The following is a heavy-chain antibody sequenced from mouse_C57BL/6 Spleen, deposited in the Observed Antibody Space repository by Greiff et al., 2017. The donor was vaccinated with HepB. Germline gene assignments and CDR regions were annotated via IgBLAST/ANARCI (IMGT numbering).Heavy chain of an antibody. Sequence: EVNVVESGGDLVKPGGSLKLSCAASGFTFSSYGMSWVRQTPDKRLEWVATISSGGSYTYYPDSVKGRFTISRDNAKNTLYLQMSSLKSEDTAMYYCARHKITTVVAYYFDYWGQGTTLTVSS. CDR2: ISSGGSYT. J-gene: IGHJ2*01. CDR3: ARHKITTVVAYYFDY. V-gene: IGHV5-6*01. CDR1: GFTFSSYG. D-gene: IGHD1-1*01.